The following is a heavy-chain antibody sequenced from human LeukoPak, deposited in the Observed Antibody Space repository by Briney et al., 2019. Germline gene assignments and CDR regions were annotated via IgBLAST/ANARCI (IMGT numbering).Heavy chain of an antibody. CDR2: IYPGDSDT. CDR1: GYSFTSYW. CDR3: ARHYDSSGYYFRY. Sequence: GESLKISCKGSGYSFTSYWIGRVRQKPGKGLEWMGIIYPGDSDTRYSPSFQGQVTISADKSISTAYLQWSSLKASDTAMYYCARHYDSSGYYFRYWGQGTLVTVSS. J-gene: IGHJ4*02. D-gene: IGHD3-22*01. V-gene: IGHV5-51*01.